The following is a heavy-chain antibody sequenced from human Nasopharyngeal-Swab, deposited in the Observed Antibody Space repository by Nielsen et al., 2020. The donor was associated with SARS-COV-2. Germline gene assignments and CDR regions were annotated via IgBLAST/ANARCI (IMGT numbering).Heavy chain of an antibody. CDR3: ARQGGDGYYFDY. V-gene: IGHV5-51*01. J-gene: IGHJ4*02. D-gene: IGHD2-21*02. Sequence: VRQAPGKGLEWMGLFYPDDSDTRYSPSFQDQVTISADTSISTAYLQWSSLKASDTAMYYCARQGGDGYYFDYWGQGTLVTVSS. CDR2: FYPDDSDT.